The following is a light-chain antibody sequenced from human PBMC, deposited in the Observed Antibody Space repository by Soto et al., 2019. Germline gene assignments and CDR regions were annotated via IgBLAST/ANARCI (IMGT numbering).Light chain of an antibody. CDR3: QQYGSSPLT. CDR2: GAS. Sequence: EVVLAWCSGRLPFPPGKRATLSCRASQSVSSSYLAWYQQKPGQAPRLLIYGASSRATGIPDRFSGSGSGTDFPITISRLEPQALAAYYCQQYGSSPLTSGGGTKVDIK. J-gene: IGKJ4*01. CDR1: QSVSSSY. V-gene: IGKV3-20*01.